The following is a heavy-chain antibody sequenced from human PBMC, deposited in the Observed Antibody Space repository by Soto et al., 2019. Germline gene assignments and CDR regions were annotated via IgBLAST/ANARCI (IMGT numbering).Heavy chain of an antibody. CDR1: GFSLSTSGVG. CDR3: AHSINYGETWY. D-gene: IGHD4-17*01. V-gene: IGHV2-5*02. CDR2: IYWDDDK. J-gene: IGHJ4*02. Sequence: QITLKESGPTLVKPTQTLTLTCTFSGFSLSTSGVGVGWIRQPPGKALEWLALIYWDDDKRYSPSLERRLTITKDTSKNQVVLTMTNMDPVDTATYYCAHSINYGETWYWGQGTLVTVSS.